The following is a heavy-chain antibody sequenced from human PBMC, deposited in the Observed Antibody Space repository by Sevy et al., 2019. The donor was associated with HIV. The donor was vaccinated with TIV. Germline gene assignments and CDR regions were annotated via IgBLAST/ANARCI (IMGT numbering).Heavy chain of an antibody. CDR2: IYPGDSDI. D-gene: IGHD3-10*01. CDR1: GYTFTSYW. CDR3: TRCRGDGYNEFDY. V-gene: IGHV5-51*01. J-gene: IGHJ4*02. Sequence: GESLKISCKGSGYTFTSYWIGWVRQMPGKGLEWMGIIYPGDSDIRYSPSFQGQVTISADKSFNTAFLQWSSLKASDTAIYYCTRCRGDGYNEFDYWGQGTLVTVSS.